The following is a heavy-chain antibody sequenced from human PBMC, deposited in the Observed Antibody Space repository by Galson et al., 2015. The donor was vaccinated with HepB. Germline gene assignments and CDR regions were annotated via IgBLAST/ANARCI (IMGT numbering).Heavy chain of an antibody. J-gene: IGHJ3*02. CDR1: GFTFSDYY. CDR2: ITGSGNTI. Sequence: SLRLSCAASGFTFSDYYMSWLRQAPGKGLEWVSHITGSGNTIKYADSVNGRFTISRDNAKTSLYLQMNSLGAEDTAVYFCARSRTYFGSRSLAFDIWGHGTVVTVSP. CDR3: ARSRTYFGSRSLAFDI. V-gene: IGHV3-11*01. D-gene: IGHD3-10*01.